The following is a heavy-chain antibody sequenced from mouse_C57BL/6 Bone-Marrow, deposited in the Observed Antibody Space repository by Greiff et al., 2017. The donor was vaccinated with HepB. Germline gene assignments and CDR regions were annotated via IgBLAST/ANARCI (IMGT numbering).Heavy chain of an antibody. V-gene: IGHV1-55*01. Sequence: QVQLQQSGAELVKPGASVKMSCKASGYTFTSYWITWVKQRPGQGLEWIGDIYPGSGSTNYNEKFKSKATLTVDTSSSTAYLQLSSLTSEDSAVYYCARGKVFITTVVAYWYFDVWGTGTTVTVSS. J-gene: IGHJ1*03. D-gene: IGHD1-1*01. CDR2: IYPGSGST. CDR3: ARGKVFITTVVAYWYFDV. CDR1: GYTFTSYW.